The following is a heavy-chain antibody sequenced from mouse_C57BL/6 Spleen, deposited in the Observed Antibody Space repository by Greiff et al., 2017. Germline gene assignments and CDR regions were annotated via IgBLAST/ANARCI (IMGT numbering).Heavy chain of an antibody. CDR1: GFTFSDYY. CDR2: ISNGGGST. V-gene: IGHV5-12*01. Sequence: DVKLVESGGGLVQPGGSLKLSCAASGFTFSDYYMYWVRQTPEKRLEWVAYISNGGGSTYYPDTVKGRFTISRDNAKNTLYLQMSRLKSEDTAMYYCARRASSDADYFDYWGQGTTLTVSS. CDR3: ARRASSDADYFDY. D-gene: IGHD3-3*01. J-gene: IGHJ2*01.